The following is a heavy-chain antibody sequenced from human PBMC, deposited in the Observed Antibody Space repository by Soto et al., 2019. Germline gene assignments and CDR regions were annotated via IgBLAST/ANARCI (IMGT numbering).Heavy chain of an antibody. Sequence: SSETLSLSCSVSGDSINSDKYYWGWIRQPPGKGLEWIGSIYYRGNAYYNPSLQTRVTIPLDKSKSQFSLKLNSVTAADSAVYFCARLEGLATISYYFDFWGQGAQVTVSS. J-gene: IGHJ4*02. CDR1: GDSINSDKYY. CDR3: ARLEGLATISYYFDF. CDR2: IYYRGNA. D-gene: IGHD3-9*01. V-gene: IGHV4-39*01.